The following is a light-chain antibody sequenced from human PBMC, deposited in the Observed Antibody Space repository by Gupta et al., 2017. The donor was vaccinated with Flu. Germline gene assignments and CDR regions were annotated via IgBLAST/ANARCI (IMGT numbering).Light chain of an antibody. CDR3: QQDDNTPST. CDR1: QSVLYSSNNKNY. V-gene: IGKV4-1*01. Sequence: DIVMTQSPDSLAVSLGERATINCKSSQSVLYSSNNKNYLAWYQQKPGQPPKLLIYWASTRETGVPDRFSGRGSGTDFTLTIGSLQAEDVAVFYCQQDDNTPSTFGQGTKVEIK. J-gene: IGKJ1*01. CDR2: WAS.